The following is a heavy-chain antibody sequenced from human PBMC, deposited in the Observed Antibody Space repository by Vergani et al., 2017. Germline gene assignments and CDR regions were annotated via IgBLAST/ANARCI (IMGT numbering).Heavy chain of an antibody. CDR1: DDSMNSGRYY. Sequence: QVHLQESGPGLVRPSQTLSLTCTVSDDSMNSGRYYWNWIRKPADKGLEWTGSIFTSGSANYNPSLQSRVSISVDTSMRQFSLNLSSVTAADTAVYYCARGSRAAGYSGPDSWGQGTRVTVSS. V-gene: IGHV4-61*02. J-gene: IGHJ4*02. CDR2: IFTSGSA. CDR3: ARGSRAAGYSGPDS. D-gene: IGHD6-13*01.